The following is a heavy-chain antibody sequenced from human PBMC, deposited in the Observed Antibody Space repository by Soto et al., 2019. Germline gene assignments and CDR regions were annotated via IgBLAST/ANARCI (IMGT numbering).Heavy chain of an antibody. Sequence: PGGSLRLSCAAPGFTCSSYGMHWVRQAPGKGLEWVAVIWYDGSNKYYADSVKGRFTISRDNSKNTLNLQMNSLRAEDTAVYYCARDRVGTTPYCIDVWSKRATDTFSS. CDR2: IWYDGSNK. V-gene: IGHV3-33*01. CDR1: GFTCSSYG. J-gene: IGHJ6*03. D-gene: IGHD1-1*01. CDR3: ARDRVGTTPYCIDV.